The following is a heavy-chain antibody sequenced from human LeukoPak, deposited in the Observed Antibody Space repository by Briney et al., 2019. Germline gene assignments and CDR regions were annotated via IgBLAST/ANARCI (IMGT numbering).Heavy chain of an antibody. Sequence: GESLKISCKASGYSFTSFWIGWVRQMPGKGLEWMGIIAPSDSDTRYTPSFQGQVTISADKSLSTAYLQWDSLKASDAAMYYCAKVSGFWSGGIDYWGQGTLVTVSS. CDR1: GYSFTSFW. CDR3: AKVSGFWSGGIDY. D-gene: IGHD3-3*01. V-gene: IGHV5-51*01. CDR2: IAPSDSDT. J-gene: IGHJ4*02.